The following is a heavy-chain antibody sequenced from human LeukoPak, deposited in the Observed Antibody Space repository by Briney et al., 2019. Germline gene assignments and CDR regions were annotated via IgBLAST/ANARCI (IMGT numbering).Heavy chain of an antibody. Sequence: ASVKVSCKASGYTFTSYGISWVRQAPGQGLEWMGWISAYNGNTNYAQKLQGRVTMTTDTSTSTAYMELRSLRSDDTAVYYCARAVDSSGYDTHNWFDPWGQGTLVTVSS. D-gene: IGHD3-22*01. CDR1: GYTFTSYG. J-gene: IGHJ5*02. CDR2: ISAYNGNT. CDR3: ARAVDSSGYDTHNWFDP. V-gene: IGHV1-18*01.